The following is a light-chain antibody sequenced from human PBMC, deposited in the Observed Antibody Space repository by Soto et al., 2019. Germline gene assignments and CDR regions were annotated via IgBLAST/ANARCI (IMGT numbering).Light chain of an antibody. Sequence: QSALTQPASVSGSPGQSITISCTGTSSDVGAYNFVSWHQQHPGKAPKLMIYNVYDRPSGISYRFSGSKSGNTASLTISGLQGEDEADYYCSAYTVGRTYVFGTGTKVT. CDR3: SAYTVGRTYV. CDR1: SSDVGAYNF. V-gene: IGLV2-14*03. J-gene: IGLJ1*01. CDR2: NVY.